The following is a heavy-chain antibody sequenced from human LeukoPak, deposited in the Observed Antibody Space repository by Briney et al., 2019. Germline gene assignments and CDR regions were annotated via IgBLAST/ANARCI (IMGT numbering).Heavy chain of an antibody. CDR2: ISGSGGST. D-gene: IGHD3-10*01. CDR3: AKVHGSGSYEYYYYGMDV. Sequence: SGGSLRLSCAASGFTFSSYAMSWVRQAPGKGLEWVSAISGSGGSTYYADSAKGRFTISRDNSKNTLYLQMNSLRAEDTAVYYCAKVHGSGSYEYYYYGMDVWGKGTTVTVSS. CDR1: GFTFSSYA. J-gene: IGHJ6*04. V-gene: IGHV3-23*01.